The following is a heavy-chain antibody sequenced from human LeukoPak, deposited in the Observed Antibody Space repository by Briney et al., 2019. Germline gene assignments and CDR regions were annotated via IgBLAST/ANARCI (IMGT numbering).Heavy chain of an antibody. CDR2: IKTKADNYAT. CDR1: GFTFSVSA. Sequence: GGSLKLSCAASGFTFSVSAIHWVRQASGKGLEWVGRIKTKADNYATAYDASVKGWFTISRDDSKNTAYLQMNSLKIEDTAVYYCTHPAYYYGLDVWGKGTTVTVSS. V-gene: IGHV3-73*01. D-gene: IGHD6-25*01. CDR3: THPAYYYGLDV. J-gene: IGHJ6*04.